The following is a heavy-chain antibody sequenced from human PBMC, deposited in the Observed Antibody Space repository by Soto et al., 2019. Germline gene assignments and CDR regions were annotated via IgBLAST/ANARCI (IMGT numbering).Heavy chain of an antibody. Sequence: QVQLQESGPGLVKPSGTLSLTCAVSGGSISSSNWWSWVRQPPGKGLEWIGEIYHSGSTNYNPSLKSRVTISVDKSQNQFSLKLSSVTAADTAVYYCASDPVGATAYYYYGMDVWGQGTTVTVSS. V-gene: IGHV4-4*02. D-gene: IGHD1-26*01. CDR3: ASDPVGATAYYYYGMDV. J-gene: IGHJ6*02. CDR2: IYHSGST. CDR1: GGSISSSNW.